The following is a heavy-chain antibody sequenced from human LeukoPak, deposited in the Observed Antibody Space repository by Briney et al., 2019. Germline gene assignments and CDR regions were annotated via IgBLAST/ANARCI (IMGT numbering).Heavy chain of an antibody. V-gene: IGHV1-2*02. CDR3: AREVTGLLPTQNYGAFDI. Sequence: ASVKVSCKASGYTFTGYYMHWVRQAPGQGLEWMGWINPNSGGTNYAQKFQGRVTMTRDTSISTAYMELSRLRSDDTAVYYCAREVTGLLPTQNYGAFDIWGQGTMVTVSS. D-gene: IGHD3-9*01. CDR1: GYTFTGYY. J-gene: IGHJ3*02. CDR2: INPNSGGT.